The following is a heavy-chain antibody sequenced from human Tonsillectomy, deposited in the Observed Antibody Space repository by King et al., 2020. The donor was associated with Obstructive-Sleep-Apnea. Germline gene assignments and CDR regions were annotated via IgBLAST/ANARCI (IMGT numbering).Heavy chain of an antibody. CDR1: GGSFSGYY. Sequence: VQLQQWGAGLLKPSETLSLTCAVYGGSFSGYYWSWIRQPPGKGLEWIGEINHSGSTNYNPSLKSRVTIAVDTSKNQFSLKLSSVTAADTAVYYCARRPPRGFDYWGQGTLVTVSS. D-gene: IGHD1-14*01. CDR2: INHSGST. CDR3: ARRPPRGFDY. V-gene: IGHV4-34*01. J-gene: IGHJ4*02.